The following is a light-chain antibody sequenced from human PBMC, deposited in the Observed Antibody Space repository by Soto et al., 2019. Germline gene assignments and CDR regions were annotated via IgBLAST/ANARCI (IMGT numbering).Light chain of an antibody. CDR1: KLGDKY. CDR2: QDS. V-gene: IGLV3-1*01. J-gene: IGLJ2*01. Sequence: SYELTQPPSVSVSPGQTASITCSGDKLGDKYASWYQQKPGQSPVLVIYQDSKRPSGIPERVSGSNSGNTASLTISGTQAMDEADYYCQAWDSSTVVFGGGTKLTVL. CDR3: QAWDSSTVV.